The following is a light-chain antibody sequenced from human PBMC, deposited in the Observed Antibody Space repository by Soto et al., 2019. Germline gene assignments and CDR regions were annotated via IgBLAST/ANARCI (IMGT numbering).Light chain of an antibody. CDR2: AAS. CDR3: QQYNNWS. V-gene: IGKV3-15*01. Sequence: EIFMTQSPGTLSVFGWEIATLSCRAGQGVTTNFAWYQQRSGQAPRLLIYAASTRATGIPARFSGSGSGTEFTLTISSLQSEDFAVYYCQQYNNWSFGQGTRLEI. J-gene: IGKJ5*01. CDR1: QGVTTN.